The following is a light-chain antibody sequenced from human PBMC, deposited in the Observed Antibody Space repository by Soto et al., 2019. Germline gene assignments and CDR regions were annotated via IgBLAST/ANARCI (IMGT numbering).Light chain of an antibody. CDR1: QGISSY. CDR3: QQLNSYPFT. CDR2: AAS. J-gene: IGKJ4*01. Sequence: IQLTQSPSSLSASVGDRVTITCRASQGISSYLAWYQQKPGKAPKLLIYAASTLQSVFPSRFSGSGSGTDFTLTISSLQPEDFATYYCQQLNSYPFTFGGGTKVEIK. V-gene: IGKV1-9*01.